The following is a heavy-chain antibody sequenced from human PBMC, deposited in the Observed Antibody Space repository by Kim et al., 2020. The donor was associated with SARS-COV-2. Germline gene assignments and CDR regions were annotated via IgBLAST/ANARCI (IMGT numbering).Heavy chain of an antibody. CDR2: INRSGGGT. J-gene: IGHJ4*02. V-gene: IGHV1-46*01. CDR1: GFTFTFYS. D-gene: IGHD3-16*01. CDR3: AKEGGH. Sequence: ASVKVSCKASGFTFTFYSMHWVRQAPGQGLEWMGMINRSGGGTNYAQKFQGRVTMTGDTSTNTVYMELSSLRSDDTAVYYCAKEGGHWGEGTLVTGSS.